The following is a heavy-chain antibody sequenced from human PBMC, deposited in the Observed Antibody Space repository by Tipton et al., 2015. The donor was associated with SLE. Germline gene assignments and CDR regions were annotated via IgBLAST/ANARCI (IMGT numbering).Heavy chain of an antibody. J-gene: IGHJ2*01. CDR2: INPSGGST. Sequence: QLVQSGPEVKKPGASVKISCTASGYTFNNYNIQWVRQAPGQGLEWMGIINPSGGSTRYAPKVQGRVTMTGDTSTSTVYMELSSLRSEDSAVYYCARGHGYCWYFDLWGRGTLGSVSS. CDR3: ARGHGYCWYFDL. D-gene: IGHD5-24*01. V-gene: IGHV1-46*02. CDR1: GYTFNNYN.